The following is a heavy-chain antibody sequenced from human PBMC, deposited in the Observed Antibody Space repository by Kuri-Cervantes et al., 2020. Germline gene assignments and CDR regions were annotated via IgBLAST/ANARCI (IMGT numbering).Heavy chain of an antibody. Sequence: SETLSLTCTVSGGSISSSSHYWGWIRQPPGKGLEWIGSIYYSGSTNYNPSLKSRVTMSVDTSKNQFSLKLSSVTAADTAVYYCARLKVGEKYGDYVGWFDPWGQGTLVTVSS. J-gene: IGHJ5*02. CDR1: GGSISSSSHY. CDR3: ARLKVGEKYGDYVGWFDP. CDR2: IYYSGST. D-gene: IGHD4-17*01. V-gene: IGHV4-39*07.